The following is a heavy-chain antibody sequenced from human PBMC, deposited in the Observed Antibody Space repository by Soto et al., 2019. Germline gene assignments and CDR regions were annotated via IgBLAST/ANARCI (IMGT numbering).Heavy chain of an antibody. V-gene: IGHV3-49*04. Sequence: GGSLRLSCTASGFTFGNYAMSWVRQAPGKGLEWVGFIRRKAYGGKTGYTASVKGRYCISRDYSDNIDYLQINSLNTEDTTVYSVTRSVEDMISVVICERYFDYWGQGTMVTVSS. CDR2: IRRKAYGGKT. CDR1: GFTFGNYA. CDR3: TRSVEDMISVVICERYFDY. D-gene: IGHD3-22*01. J-gene: IGHJ4*02.